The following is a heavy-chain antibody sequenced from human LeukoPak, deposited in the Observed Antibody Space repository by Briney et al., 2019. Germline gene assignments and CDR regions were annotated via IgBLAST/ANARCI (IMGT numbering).Heavy chain of an antibody. D-gene: IGHD6-6*01. CDR1: GFTFNYYA. Sequence: GGSLRLPCAASGFTFNYYAMHWVRQAPGKGLEYVSAISSDGYTTYYANSVKGRFTISRDNSKKMLYLQMGSLRPEDMAVYYCARWVSTSYDAFDIWGQGTMVTVSS. V-gene: IGHV3-64*01. CDR3: ARWVSTSYDAFDI. CDR2: ISSDGYTT. J-gene: IGHJ3*02.